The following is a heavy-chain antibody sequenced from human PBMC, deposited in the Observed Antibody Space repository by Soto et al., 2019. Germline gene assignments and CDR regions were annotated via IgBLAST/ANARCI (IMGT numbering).Heavy chain of an antibody. Sequence: PSETLSLTCAVYGGSFSCYYWSWIRQPPGKGLEWIGEINHSGSTNYNPSLKSRVTISVDTSKNQFSLKLSSVTAADTAVYYCARGXRITIFGVVRPYNWFDPWGQGSLVTVSS. CDR1: GGSFSCYY. V-gene: IGHV4-34*01. J-gene: IGHJ5*02. D-gene: IGHD3-3*01. CDR2: INHSGST. CDR3: ARGXRITIFGVVRPYNWFDP.